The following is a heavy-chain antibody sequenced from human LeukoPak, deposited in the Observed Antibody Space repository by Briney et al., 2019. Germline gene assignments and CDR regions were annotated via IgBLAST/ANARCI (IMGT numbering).Heavy chain of an antibody. Sequence: GGSLRLSCAASRFTFSTYAMSWVRQAPGKGLAWVSGLTASGNTAFYADSVKGRFTISRDNSKNTLYLQMNSLRAEDTAVYYCAKVIRSSGWYVDYWGQGTLVTVSS. D-gene: IGHD6-19*01. V-gene: IGHV3-23*01. CDR2: LTASGNTA. CDR1: RFTFSTYA. J-gene: IGHJ4*02. CDR3: AKVIRSSGWYVDY.